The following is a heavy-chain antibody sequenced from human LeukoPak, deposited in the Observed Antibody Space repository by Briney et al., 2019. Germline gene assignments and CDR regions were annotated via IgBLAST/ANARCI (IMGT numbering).Heavy chain of an antibody. CDR1: GYTFTGYY. Sequence: GASVKVSCKASGYTFTGYYMHWVRQAPGQGLGWMGWINPNSGGTDYAQKFQGRVTMTRDTSISTAYMELSRLRSDDTAVYYCARGSSGYYAYFDYWGQGTLVTVSS. CDR3: ARGSSGYYAYFDY. CDR2: INPNSGGT. V-gene: IGHV1-2*02. D-gene: IGHD3-22*01. J-gene: IGHJ4*02.